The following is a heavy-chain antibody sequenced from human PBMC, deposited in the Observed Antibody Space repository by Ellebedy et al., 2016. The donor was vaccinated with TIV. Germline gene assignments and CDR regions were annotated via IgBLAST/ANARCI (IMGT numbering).Heavy chain of an antibody. CDR1: GFTFSSYA. J-gene: IGHJ4*02. CDR3: AKGARGQLWYPFDY. CDR2: ISGSGGST. Sequence: GESLKISXAASGFTFSSYAMSWVRQAPGKGLEWVSAISGSGGSTYYADSVKGRFTISRDNSKNTLYLQMNSLRAEDTAVYYCAKGARGQLWYPFDYWGQGTLVTVSS. D-gene: IGHD5-18*01. V-gene: IGHV3-23*01.